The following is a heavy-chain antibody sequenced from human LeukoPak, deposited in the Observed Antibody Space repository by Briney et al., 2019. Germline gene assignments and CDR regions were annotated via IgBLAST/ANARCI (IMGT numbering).Heavy chain of an antibody. CDR1: GFTFSSYA. J-gene: IGHJ4*02. Sequence: GGSLRLSCAASGFTFSSYAMHWVRQAPGKGLEDVSAISSNGGSTYYANSVKGRFTISRDNSKNTLYLQMGSLRAEDMAVYYCARGIQLWSYFDYWGQGTLVTVSS. V-gene: IGHV3-64*01. CDR2: ISSNGGST. D-gene: IGHD5-18*01. CDR3: ARGIQLWSYFDY.